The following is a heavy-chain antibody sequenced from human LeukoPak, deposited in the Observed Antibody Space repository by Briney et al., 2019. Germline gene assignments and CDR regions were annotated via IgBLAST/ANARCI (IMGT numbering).Heavy chain of an antibody. J-gene: IGHJ4*02. Sequence: SETLSLTCTVSAGSISSYYWGWIRRPAGKGRRGIGHIYTSGSTNSNPSLKSRVTMSVDTSKNQFSLKLSSVTAADTAVYYCARDSRGWAGFDYWGQGTLVTVSS. CDR3: ARDSRGWAGFDY. D-gene: IGHD6-19*01. CDR2: IYTSGST. CDR1: AGSISSYY. V-gene: IGHV4-4*07.